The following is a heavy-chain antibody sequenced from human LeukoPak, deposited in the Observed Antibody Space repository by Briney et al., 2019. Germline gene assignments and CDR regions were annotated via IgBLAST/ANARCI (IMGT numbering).Heavy chain of an antibody. CDR2: FDPEDGET. CDR1: GYTLTELS. D-gene: IGHD3-10*01. V-gene: IGHV1-24*01. Sequence: ASVKVSCKVSGYTLTELSMHWVRQAPGKGLEWMGGFDPEDGETIYAQKFQGRVTMTEDTSTDTAYMELSSLRSEDTAVYYCATQGYCGSGSSYHDAFDIWGQGTMVTVSS. CDR3: ATQGYCGSGSSYHDAFDI. J-gene: IGHJ3*02.